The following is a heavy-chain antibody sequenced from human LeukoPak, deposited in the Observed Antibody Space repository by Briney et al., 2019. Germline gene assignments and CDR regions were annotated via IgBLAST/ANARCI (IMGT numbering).Heavy chain of an antibody. CDR1: ELTVASNY. CDR2: IYPGGDI. CDR3: ARDRIESSWPTCAY. V-gene: IGHV3-53*05. Sequence: GGSLRLSCAASELTVASNYMSWVRQAPGKGLQWVSVIYPGGDIYYADSVKGRFIISRDNSKNTLSLQMSSLRAEDTAIYYCARDRIESSWPTCAYWGQGTLVTVSS. J-gene: IGHJ4*02. D-gene: IGHD6-13*01.